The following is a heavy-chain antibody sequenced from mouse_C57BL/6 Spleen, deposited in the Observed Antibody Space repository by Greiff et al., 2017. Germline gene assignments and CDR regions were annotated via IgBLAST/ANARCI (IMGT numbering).Heavy chain of an antibody. J-gene: IGHJ1*03. Sequence: EVKLMESGPGLVKPSQSLSLTCSVTGYSITSGYYWNWIRQFPGNKLEWMGYISYDGSNNYNPSLKNRISITRDTSKNQFFLKLNSVTTEDTATYYCAEGVYYGSSCYFDVWGTGTTVTVSS. CDR1: GYSITSGYY. CDR2: ISYDGSN. D-gene: IGHD1-1*01. V-gene: IGHV3-6*01. CDR3: AEGVYYGSSCYFDV.